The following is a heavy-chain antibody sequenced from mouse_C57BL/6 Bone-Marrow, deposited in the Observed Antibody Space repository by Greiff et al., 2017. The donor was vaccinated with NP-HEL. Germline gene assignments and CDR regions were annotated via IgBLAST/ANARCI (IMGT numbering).Heavy chain of an antibody. CDR2: ISDGGSYT. CDR3: ARYVRFAY. V-gene: IGHV5-4*03. CDR1: GFTFSSYA. J-gene: IGHJ3*01. Sequence: EVKVVESGGGLVKPGGSLKLSCAASGFTFSSYAMSWVRQTPEKRLEWVATISDGGSYTYYPDNVKGRFTISRDNAKNNLYLQMSHLKSEDTAMYYCARYVRFAYWGQGTLVTVSA.